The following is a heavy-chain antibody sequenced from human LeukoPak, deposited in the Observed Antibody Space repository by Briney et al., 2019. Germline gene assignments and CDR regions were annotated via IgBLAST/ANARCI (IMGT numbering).Heavy chain of an antibody. J-gene: IGHJ4*02. V-gene: IGHV3-48*02. Sequence: GGSLRLSCAASGFTSSTNSMNWVRQAPGKGLEWISYITSTSSAKYYADSVKGRFTISRDNAKNLLYLQMNSLRDEDTALYYCARDTNWGFDYWGQGTLVTVSS. CDR2: ITSTSSAK. CDR3: ARDTNWGFDY. CDR1: GFTSSTNS. D-gene: IGHD7-27*01.